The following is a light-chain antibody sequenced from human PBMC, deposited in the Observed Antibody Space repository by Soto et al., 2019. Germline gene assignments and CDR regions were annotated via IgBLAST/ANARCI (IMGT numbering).Light chain of an antibody. V-gene: IGKV1-8*01. CDR1: QGISSY. Sequence: AIRMTQSPSSFSASTGDRVTITCRASQGISSYLAWYQQKPGKAPKLLIYAASTLQNSVPSRFSGSVSGTDLTLTISCLQSEDFATYYCQQYYSYPHTFGQGTKVEIK. J-gene: IGKJ1*01. CDR3: QQYYSYPHT. CDR2: AAS.